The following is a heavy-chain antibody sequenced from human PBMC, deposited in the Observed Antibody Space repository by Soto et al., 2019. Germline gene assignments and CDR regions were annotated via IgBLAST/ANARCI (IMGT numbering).Heavy chain of an antibody. CDR3: ARVQWGPTYYYYGMDV. D-gene: IGHD1-26*01. J-gene: IGHJ6*02. CDR1: GFTFSSYW. CDR2: INSDGSST. V-gene: IGHV3-74*01. Sequence: GGSLRLSCAASGFTFSSYWMHWVRQAPGKGLVWVSRINSDGSSTSYADSAKGRFTISRDNAKNTLYLQMNSLRAEDTAVYYCARVQWGPTYYYYGMDVWGQGTTVTVSS.